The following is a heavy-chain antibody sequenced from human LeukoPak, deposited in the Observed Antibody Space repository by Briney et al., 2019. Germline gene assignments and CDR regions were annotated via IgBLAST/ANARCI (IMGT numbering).Heavy chain of an antibody. CDR3: AGEGHYYDSSGYYYGGEDY. CDR2: IYTRGST. D-gene: IGHD3-22*01. Sequence: PSETLSLTCAVYGGSFSGYYWSWIRQPAGKGLEWIGRIYTRGSTNYNPSLKSRVTMSVDTSKNQFSLKLSSVTAADTAVYYCAGEGHYYDSSGYYYGGEDYWGQGTLVTVSS. J-gene: IGHJ4*02. CDR1: GGSFSGYY. V-gene: IGHV4-59*10.